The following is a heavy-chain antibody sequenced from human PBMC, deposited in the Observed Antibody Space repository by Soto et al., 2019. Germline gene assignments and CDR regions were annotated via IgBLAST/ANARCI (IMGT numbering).Heavy chain of an antibody. CDR2: VNHGGTS. Sequence: QVQLQQWGAGLLKPSETLSLTCAVHGGSFSGYYWDWIRQPPGKGLEWIGEVNHGGTSNYNPSLSRRAIISVAASTNPFSVKLPSLTAEDTALYFWASSSFLRSGDLFHGLDVWGQRTTVTVSS. V-gene: IGHV4-34*01. J-gene: IGHJ6*02. CDR3: ASSSFLRSGDLFHGLDV. D-gene: IGHD3-10*01. CDR1: GGSFSGYY.